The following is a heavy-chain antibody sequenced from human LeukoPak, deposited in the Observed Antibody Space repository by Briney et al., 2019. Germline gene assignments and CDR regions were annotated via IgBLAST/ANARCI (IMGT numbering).Heavy chain of an antibody. D-gene: IGHD3-10*01. Sequence: KPSETLSLTCTVSGYSISSGYYWGWIRQPPGKGLEWIGSIYHSGSTYYNPSLKSRVTISIDTSKNQFSLKLSSVTAADTAVYYCARGRRFYGSGSYYYYYYGMDVWGQGTTVTVSS. J-gene: IGHJ6*02. CDR1: GYSISSGYY. CDR2: IYHSGST. CDR3: ARGRRFYGSGSYYYYYYGMDV. V-gene: IGHV4-38-2*02.